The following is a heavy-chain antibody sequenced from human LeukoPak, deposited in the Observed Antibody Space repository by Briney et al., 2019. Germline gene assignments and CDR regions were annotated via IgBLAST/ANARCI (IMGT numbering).Heavy chain of an antibody. CDR1: GDSISSGNYY. V-gene: IGHV4-61*02. J-gene: IGHJ4*02. Sequence: PSQTLSLTCTVSGDSISSGNYYWSWIRQPAGKGLEWIGRIYTSGSTNYNPSLKSRVTISVDTSKNQFSLKLSSVTAADTAVYYCARDRYSGSYPLDYWGQGTLVTVSS. D-gene: IGHD1-26*01. CDR3: ARDRYSGSYPLDY. CDR2: IYTSGST.